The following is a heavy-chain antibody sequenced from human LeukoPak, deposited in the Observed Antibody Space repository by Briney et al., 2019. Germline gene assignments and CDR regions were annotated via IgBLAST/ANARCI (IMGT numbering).Heavy chain of an antibody. CDR3: ANYGSGSYYNVISDY. V-gene: IGHV3-23*01. CDR2: ISGSGGST. D-gene: IGHD3-10*01. J-gene: IGHJ4*02. Sequence: HPWGSLRLSCAASGFPFSSYAMSWVRQAPGKGLEWVSAISGSGGSTYYADSVKGRFTISRDNSKNTLYLQMNSLRAEDTAVYYCANYGSGSYYNVISDYWGQGTLVTVSS. CDR1: GFPFSSYA.